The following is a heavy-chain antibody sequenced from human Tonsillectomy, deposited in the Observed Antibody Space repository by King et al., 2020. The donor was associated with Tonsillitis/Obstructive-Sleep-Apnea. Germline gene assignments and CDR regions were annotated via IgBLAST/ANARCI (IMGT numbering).Heavy chain of an antibody. V-gene: IGHV4-4*07. J-gene: IGHJ3*02. CDR2: IYTSGST. Sequence: VQLQESGPGLVKPSETLSLTCTVSGGSISSYYWSWIRQPAGKGLEWIGRIYTSGSTNSNPSLKSRVTMSVDTSKNQFSLKLSSVTAADTAVYYCARNDFVVVPAVILAFDIWGQGTMATVSS. CDR1: GGSISSYY. CDR3: ARNDFVVVPAVILAFDI. D-gene: IGHD2-2*01.